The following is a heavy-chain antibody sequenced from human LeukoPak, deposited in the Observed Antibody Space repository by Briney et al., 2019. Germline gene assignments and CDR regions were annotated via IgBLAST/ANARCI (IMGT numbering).Heavy chain of an antibody. V-gene: IGHV4-39*07. Sequence: SETLSLTCTVSGGSISSSSYYWGWIRQPPGKGLDWIGSIYYSGSTNYNASLKSRVTISVDTSKNQFSLKLSSVTAADTAVYYCARDDYSSGRFDYWGQGTLVTVSS. J-gene: IGHJ4*02. CDR1: GGSISSSSYY. D-gene: IGHD6-19*01. CDR3: ARDDYSSGRFDY. CDR2: IYYSGST.